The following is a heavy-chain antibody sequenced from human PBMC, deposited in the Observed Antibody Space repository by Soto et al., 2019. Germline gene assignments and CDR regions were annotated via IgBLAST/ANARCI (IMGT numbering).Heavy chain of an antibody. CDR2: IYWDDDE. V-gene: IGHV2-5*02. J-gene: IGHJ4*02. Sequence: QINLKESGPTLVKPTQTLTLTCSFSGFSLTTAGVGVGWVRQSPGEALEWLALIYWDDDERYSPSLKTRPTITTATSKNQGVLKMTNMAPVDTATYYCAHSRNLITEDAQVGDFDYWGQGTLVTVSS. D-gene: IGHD3-10*01. CDR3: AHSRNLITEDAQVGDFDY. CDR1: GFSLTTAGVG.